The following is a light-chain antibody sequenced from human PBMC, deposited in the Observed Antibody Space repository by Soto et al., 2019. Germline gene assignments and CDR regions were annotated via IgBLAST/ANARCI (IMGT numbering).Light chain of an antibody. J-gene: IGLJ1*01. V-gene: IGLV2-14*01. CDR2: EVS. CDR3: SSYTSSSTL. CDR1: SSDVGGYKF. Sequence: ALTQPASVSGSPGQSITISCTGTSSDVGGYKFVSWYQQHPGKAPKLMIYEVSNRPSGVSNRFSGSKSGNTASLTISGLQAEDEADYYCSSYTSSSTLFGTGTKVTVL.